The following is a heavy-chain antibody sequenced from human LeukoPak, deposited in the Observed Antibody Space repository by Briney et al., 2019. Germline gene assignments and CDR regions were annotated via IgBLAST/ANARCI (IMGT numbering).Heavy chain of an antibody. CDR2: ISTYNGDT. CDR3: ARDVRIILGEDFGGPAFDY. J-gene: IGHJ4*02. V-gene: IGHV1-18*04. D-gene: IGHD4-23*01. CDR1: GYTFNTYG. Sequence: GASVKVSCKAFGYTFNTYGINWVRQAPGQGLEWMGWISTYNGDTSYAQKFQGRVIMTTDTSTNTAYLDLTRLISDDTAVYYCARDVRIILGEDFGGPAFDYWGQGTLATVSS.